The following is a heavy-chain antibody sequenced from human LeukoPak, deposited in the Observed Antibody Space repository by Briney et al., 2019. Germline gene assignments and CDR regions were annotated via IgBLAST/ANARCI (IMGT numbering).Heavy chain of an antibody. CDR1: GLTFSNDW. J-gene: IGHJ4*02. Sequence: PGGSLRLSCAASGLTFSNDWMHWVRQAPGKGLVWVSHITSDGSSTSYADSVKGRFTISRDNAKNTLYLQMNSLRAEDTAVYYCARDGVGAIDLDYWGQGTLVTVSS. V-gene: IGHV3-74*01. D-gene: IGHD1-26*01. CDR3: ARDGVGAIDLDY. CDR2: ITSDGSST.